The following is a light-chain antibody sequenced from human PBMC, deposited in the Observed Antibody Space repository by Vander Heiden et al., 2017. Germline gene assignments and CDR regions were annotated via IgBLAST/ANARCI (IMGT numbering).Light chain of an antibody. Sequence: IVLSQPPLPLSLSPAGTATLPCRASQRVSSYLAWYQQKPGQAPRLLIYDASNRATGIPARFSGSGSGTDFTLTISSLEPEDFAVYYCQQRSNWPLTFGGGTKVEIK. CDR1: QRVSSY. J-gene: IGKJ4*01. CDR3: QQRSNWPLT. V-gene: IGKV3-11*01. CDR2: DAS.